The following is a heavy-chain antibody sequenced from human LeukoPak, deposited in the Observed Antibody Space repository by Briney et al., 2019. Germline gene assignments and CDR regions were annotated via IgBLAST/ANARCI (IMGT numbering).Heavy chain of an antibody. J-gene: IGHJ6*03. CDR2: ISSSGSTI. V-gene: IGHV3-48*03. CDR3: ARADYYYYMDV. Sequence: GGSLRLSCAASGFTFSSYEMNWVRQAPGKGLEWVSYISSSGSTIYYADSVKGRFTISRDNAENSLYLQMNSLRAEDTAVYYCARADYYYYMDVWGKGTTVTVSS. CDR1: GFTFSSYE.